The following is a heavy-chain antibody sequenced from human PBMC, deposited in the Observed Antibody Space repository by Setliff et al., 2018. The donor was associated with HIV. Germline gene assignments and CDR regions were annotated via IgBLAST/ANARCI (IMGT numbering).Heavy chain of an antibody. CDR3: ARVPSGAAGLVRAGFYF. Sequence: ASVKVSCKASGYTFLNYGINWVRQAPGQGLEWMGWISVYNGNTNYARKLQDRVTVTTDTSTNTTYMELRGLRSDDTATYYCARVPSGAAGLVRAGFYFWGQGTLVTVSS. CDR2: ISVYNGNT. CDR1: GYTFLNYG. V-gene: IGHV1-18*01. J-gene: IGHJ4*01. D-gene: IGHD6-25*01.